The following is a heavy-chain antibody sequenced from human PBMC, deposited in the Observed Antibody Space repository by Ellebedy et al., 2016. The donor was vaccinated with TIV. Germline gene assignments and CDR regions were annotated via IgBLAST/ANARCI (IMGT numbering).Heavy chain of an antibody. CDR3: ARERNNYGLDA. D-gene: IGHD2/OR15-2a*01. V-gene: IGHV3-30*01. J-gene: IGHJ6*02. CDR1: GFTFRSYA. CDR2: ISYDGRKT. Sequence: GESLKISCAPSGFTFRSYAMHWVRQAPGKGLEWVAVISYDGRKTYYAESVKGRFTISRDNSKNTLFLQINRLRSDDTALYYCARERNNYGLDAWGQGTTVTVSS.